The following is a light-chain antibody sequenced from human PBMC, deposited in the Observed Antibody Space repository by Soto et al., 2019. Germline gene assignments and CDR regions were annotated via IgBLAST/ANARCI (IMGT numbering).Light chain of an antibody. CDR1: SADVGGYDY. V-gene: IGLV2-8*01. J-gene: IGLJ3*02. Sequence: QSALTQPPSASGSPGQSVTISCTGTSADVGGYDYVSWYQLHPGKAPKLMIYEVTKRPSGVPDRFSGSKSGNTASLTVSGLQAEDEADYFCSSYGGSNNLVFGGGTKLTVL. CDR3: SSYGGSNNLV. CDR2: EVT.